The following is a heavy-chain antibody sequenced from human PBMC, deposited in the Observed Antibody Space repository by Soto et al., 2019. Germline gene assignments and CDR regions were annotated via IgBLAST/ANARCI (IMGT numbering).Heavy chain of an antibody. CDR3: AHRVDYRGSWNTGCFDY. CDR1: GFSLSTTGVA. Sequence: QITLKESGPTLVKPTQTLTLTCSFSGFSLSTTGVAVGWIRQPPGKALECLVLIYWDDDKRYSPSLKSRLTITRDTSKNQVVLTMTDMDPVDTATYYCAHRVDYRGSWNTGCFDYWGQGTLVTVSS. D-gene: IGHD2-15*01. V-gene: IGHV2-5*02. J-gene: IGHJ4*02. CDR2: IYWDDDK.